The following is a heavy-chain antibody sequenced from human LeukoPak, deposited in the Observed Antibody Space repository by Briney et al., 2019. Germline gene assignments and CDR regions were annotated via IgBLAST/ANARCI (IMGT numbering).Heavy chain of an antibody. CDR3: ARSFNCGGDCYSRKRYYYYYGMDV. D-gene: IGHD2-21*02. Sequence: GESLKISCKGSGYSFTSYWIGWVRQMPGKGLEWMGIIYPGDSDTRYSPSFQGQVTISADKSISTAYLQWSSLKASDTAMYYCARSFNCGGDCYSRKRYYYYYGMDVWGQGTRSPSP. CDR2: IYPGDSDT. J-gene: IGHJ6*02. V-gene: IGHV5-51*01. CDR1: GYSFTSYW.